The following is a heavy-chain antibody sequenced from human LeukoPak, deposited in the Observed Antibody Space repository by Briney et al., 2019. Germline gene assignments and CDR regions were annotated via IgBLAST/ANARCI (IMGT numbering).Heavy chain of an antibody. CDR3: ARDGMTTVARGWFDP. Sequence: ASVKVSCKASGYTFTSYGISWVRQAPGQGLEWMGWISAYNGNTNYAQKLQGRVTMTTDTSTGTAYMELRSLRSDDTAVYYCARDGMTTVARGWFDPWGQGTLVTVSS. CDR1: GYTFTSYG. D-gene: IGHD4-23*01. V-gene: IGHV1-18*01. J-gene: IGHJ5*02. CDR2: ISAYNGNT.